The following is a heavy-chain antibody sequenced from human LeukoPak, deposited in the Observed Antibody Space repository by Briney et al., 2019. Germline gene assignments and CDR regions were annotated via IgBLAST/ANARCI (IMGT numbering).Heavy chain of an antibody. D-gene: IGHD3-22*01. J-gene: IGHJ4*02. V-gene: IGHV3-23*01. Sequence: QPGGSLRLSCAASGFTFSSYAMSWVRQAPGKGLEWVSAISGSGGSTYYADSVKGRFTISRGNSKNTLYLQMNSLRAEDTAVYYCAKDEYYDSSGYYGDYWGQGTLVTVSS. CDR2: ISGSGGST. CDR3: AKDEYYDSSGYYGDY. CDR1: GFTFSSYA.